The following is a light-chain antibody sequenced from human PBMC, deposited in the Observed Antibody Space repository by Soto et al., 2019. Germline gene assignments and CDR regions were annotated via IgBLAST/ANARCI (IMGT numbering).Light chain of an antibody. J-gene: IGLJ1*01. CDR1: STDVGGYND. CDR2: EVS. V-gene: IGLV2-8*01. CDR3: SSYAGSNNLYV. Sequence: QSALTQPPSAPGSLGQSVTISCTGTSTDVGGYNDVSWYQQHPGKAPKLMIYEVSKRPSGVPDRFSASKSDNTASLTVSGLQAEDEAEYFCSSYAGSNNLYVFGTGTKLTVL.